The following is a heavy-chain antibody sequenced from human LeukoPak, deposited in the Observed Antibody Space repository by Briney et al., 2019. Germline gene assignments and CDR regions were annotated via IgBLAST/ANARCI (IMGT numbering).Heavy chain of an antibody. D-gene: IGHD1-26*01. Sequence: GGSLRLSCAVSGLRVGSYDMSWVRQAPGKGPEWVSTIRGSGGGTHYADSVKGRFTISRDDSKNTLYLQMNSLRADDTAVYYCAKDLGRYRNNFFDYWGQGNLVTVSS. CDR1: GLRVGSYD. CDR2: IRGSGGGT. V-gene: IGHV3-23*01. J-gene: IGHJ4*02. CDR3: AKDLGRYRNNFFDY.